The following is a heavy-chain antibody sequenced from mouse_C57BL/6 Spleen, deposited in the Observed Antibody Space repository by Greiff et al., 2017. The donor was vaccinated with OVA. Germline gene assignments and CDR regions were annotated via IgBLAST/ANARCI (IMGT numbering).Heavy chain of an antibody. Sequence: QVHVKQPGAELVMPGASVKLSCKASGYTFTSYWMHWVKQRPGQGLEWIGEIDPSDSYTNYNQKFKGKSTLTVDKSSSTAYMQLSSLTSEDSAVYYCASSYDYAMDYWGQGTSVTVSS. V-gene: IGHV1-69*01. CDR3: ASSYDYAMDY. CDR2: IDPSDSYT. D-gene: IGHD1-1*01. CDR1: GYTFTSYW. J-gene: IGHJ4*01.